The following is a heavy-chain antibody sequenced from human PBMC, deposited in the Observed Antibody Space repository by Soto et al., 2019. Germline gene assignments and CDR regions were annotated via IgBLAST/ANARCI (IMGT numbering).Heavy chain of an antibody. J-gene: IGHJ5*02. CDR3: AKSILAGSDDVNWFDP. D-gene: IGHD3-16*01. Sequence: ASVKVSCKASGGTFSSYAISWVRQAPGQGLEWMGGIIPIFGTANYAQKFQGRVTITADESTSTAYMELSSLRSEDTAVYYCAKSILAGSDDVNWFDPWGQGTLVTVSS. V-gene: IGHV1-69*13. CDR1: GGTFSSYA. CDR2: IIPIFGTA.